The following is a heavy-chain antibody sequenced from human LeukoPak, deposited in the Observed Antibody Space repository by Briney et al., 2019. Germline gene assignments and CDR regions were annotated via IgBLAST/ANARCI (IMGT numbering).Heavy chain of an antibody. Sequence: HAGGSLRLSCAASGFTVSSNYMSWVRQAPGKGLEWVSVIYSGGSTYYADSVKGRFTISRDNSKNTLYLQMNSLRAEDTAVYYCARDYYGSGSYYNVPEYYFDYWGQGTLVTVSS. CDR1: GFTVSSNY. CDR2: IYSGGST. D-gene: IGHD3-10*01. CDR3: ARDYYGSGSYYNVPEYYFDY. J-gene: IGHJ4*02. V-gene: IGHV3-53*01.